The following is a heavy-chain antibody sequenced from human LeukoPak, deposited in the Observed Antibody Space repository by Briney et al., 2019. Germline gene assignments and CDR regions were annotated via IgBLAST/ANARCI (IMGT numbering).Heavy chain of an antibody. CDR2: INPNSGGT. J-gene: IGHJ5*02. CDR1: GYTFTGYY. CDR3: ARKGVYCCSTSCHHWFDP. V-gene: IGHV1-2*02. D-gene: IGHD2-2*01. Sequence: ASVKVSCKASGYTFTGYYMHWVRQAPGQGLEWMGWINPNSGGTNYAQKFQGRVTMTRDTSISTAYMELSRLRSDDTAVYYCARKGVYCCSTSCHHWFDPWGQGTLVTVSS.